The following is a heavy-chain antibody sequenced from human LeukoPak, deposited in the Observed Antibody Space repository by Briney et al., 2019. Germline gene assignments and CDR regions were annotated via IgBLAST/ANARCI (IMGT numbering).Heavy chain of an antibody. J-gene: IGHJ4*02. Sequence: SETLSLTCTVSGGSISSSSYYWGWIRQPPGKELEWIGYIYYSGSTNYNPSLKSRVTISVDTSKNQFSLKLSSVSAADTAVYYCASGGGLFVYGGNWGFDYWGQGTLVTVSS. CDR2: IYYSGST. V-gene: IGHV4-61*05. CDR3: ASGGGLFVYGGNWGFDY. D-gene: IGHD4-23*01. CDR1: GGSISSSSYY.